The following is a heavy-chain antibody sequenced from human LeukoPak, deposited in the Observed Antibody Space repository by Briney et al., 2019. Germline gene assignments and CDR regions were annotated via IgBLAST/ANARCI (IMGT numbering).Heavy chain of an antibody. D-gene: IGHD3-10*01. CDR3: ARVKTFVGRAGGYTMVRGVKNWFDP. CDR1: GYTFTSYD. V-gene: IGHV1-8*01. J-gene: IGHJ5*02. Sequence: ASVKVSCKASGYTFTSYDINWVRQATGQGLEWMGWMNPNSGNTGYAQKFQGRVTMTRNTSISTAYMELSSLRSEDTAVYYCARVKTFVGRAGGYTMVRGVKNWFDPWGQGTLVTVSS. CDR2: MNPNSGNT.